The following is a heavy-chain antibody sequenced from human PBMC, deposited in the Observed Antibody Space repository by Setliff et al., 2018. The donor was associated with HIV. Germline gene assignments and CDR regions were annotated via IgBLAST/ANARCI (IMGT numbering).Heavy chain of an antibody. CDR1: GGSISSSSYY. J-gene: IGHJ4*02. CDR3: ARGQHSSTWGALFDY. Sequence: SETLSLTCTAPGGSISSSSYYWGWIRQPPEKGLEWIGSIYYSGSTYYNPSLKSRVTISVDTSKNQFSLNLTSVTAADTAVYYCARGQHSSTWGALFDYWGQGTLVTVS. D-gene: IGHD6-13*01. V-gene: IGHV4-39*07. CDR2: IYYSGST.